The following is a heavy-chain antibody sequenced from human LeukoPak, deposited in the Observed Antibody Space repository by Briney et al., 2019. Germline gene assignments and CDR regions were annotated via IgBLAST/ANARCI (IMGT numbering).Heavy chain of an antibody. J-gene: IGHJ5*02. CDR1: GYTFTGYY. CDR3: ASGIAAAGFNWFDP. V-gene: IGHV1-2*02. CDR2: INPNSGGT. D-gene: IGHD6-13*01. Sequence: ASVKVSCKASGYTFTGYYMHWVRQAPGQGLEWMGWINPNSGGTNYAQKFQGRVTMTRDTSISTAYMELSSLRSEDTAVYYCASGIAAAGFNWFDPWGQGTLVTVSS.